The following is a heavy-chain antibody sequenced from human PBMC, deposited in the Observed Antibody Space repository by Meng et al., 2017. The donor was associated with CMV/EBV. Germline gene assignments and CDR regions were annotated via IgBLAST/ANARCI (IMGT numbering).Heavy chain of an antibody. CDR2: INHSGST. J-gene: IGHJ6*02. CDR3: ARLQLGYCSSTSCYTRKLKYYYYGMDV. CDR1: GGSFSGYY. V-gene: IGHV4-34*01. Sequence: ESLKISCAVYGGSFSGYYWSWIRQPPGKGLEWIGEINHSGSTNYNPSLKSRVTISVDTSKNQFSLKLSSVTAADTAVYYCARLQLGYCSSTSCYTRKLKYYYYGMDVWGQGTTVTVSS. D-gene: IGHD2-2*02.